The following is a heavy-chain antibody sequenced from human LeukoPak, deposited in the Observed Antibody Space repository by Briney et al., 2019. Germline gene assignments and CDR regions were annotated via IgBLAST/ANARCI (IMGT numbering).Heavy chain of an antibody. J-gene: IGHJ4*02. V-gene: IGHV3-48*03. D-gene: IGHD4-17*01. CDR3: ARDGDGDYDAGLDY. Sequence: PGGSLRLSCAASGFTFSSYEMNWVRQAPGKGLEWVSYISSTGSTIYYADSVKGRFTISRDNAKNSLYLQMNSLRAEDTAVYYCARDGDGDYDAGLDYWGQGTLVTVSS. CDR1: GFTFSSYE. CDR2: ISSTGSTI.